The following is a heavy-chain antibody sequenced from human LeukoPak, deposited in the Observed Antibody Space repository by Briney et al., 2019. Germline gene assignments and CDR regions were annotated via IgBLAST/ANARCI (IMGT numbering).Heavy chain of an antibody. D-gene: IGHD4-23*01. CDR3: ARGSPVGDY. CDR1: GGSISSSSYY. J-gene: IGHJ4*02. Sequence: SETLSLTCTVSGGSISSSSYYWGWIRQPPGKGLEWIGSIYYSGSTDYNPSLKSRLTITVDTSRNQFSLKLDSVTAADTAVYYCARGSPVGDYWGQGTLVTVSS. V-gene: IGHV4-39*07. CDR2: IYYSGST.